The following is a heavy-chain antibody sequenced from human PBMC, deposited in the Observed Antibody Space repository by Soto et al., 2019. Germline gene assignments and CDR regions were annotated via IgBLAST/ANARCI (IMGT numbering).Heavy chain of an antibody. CDR3: AIDGGRQLVGYYYFGMDV. CDR1: GGSISSSNW. Sequence: SETLSLTCAVSGGSISSSNWWSWVRQPPGKGLEWIGEIYHSGSTNYNPSLKNRVTISVDKSKNQFSLKLSSGTAADTAVYYCAIDGGRQLVGYYYFGMDVWGQGTTVTVSS. J-gene: IGHJ6*02. V-gene: IGHV4-4*02. CDR2: IYHSGST. D-gene: IGHD6-6*01.